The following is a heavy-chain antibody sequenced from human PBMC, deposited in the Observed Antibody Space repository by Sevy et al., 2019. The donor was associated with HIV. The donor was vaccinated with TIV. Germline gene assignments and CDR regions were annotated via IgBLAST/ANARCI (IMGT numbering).Heavy chain of an antibody. J-gene: IGHJ4*02. CDR1: GFTFSNYW. CDR2: IKEDGSEK. V-gene: IGHV3-7*01. Sequence: GGSLRLSCAASGFTFSNYWMSWVRQAPGKGLEWMANIKEDGSEKYYVDSVKDRFTISRDNAKNSLYLQMNSLRAEDTAVYYCARLGGVGTAFDYWGQGTLVTVSS. D-gene: IGHD2-8*01. CDR3: ARLGGVGTAFDY.